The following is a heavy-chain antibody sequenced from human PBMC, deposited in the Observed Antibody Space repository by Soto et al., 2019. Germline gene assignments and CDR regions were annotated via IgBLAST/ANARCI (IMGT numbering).Heavy chain of an antibody. J-gene: IGHJ6*02. D-gene: IGHD6-19*01. CDR1: GFTFNSYG. CDR2: IWYDGNTK. CDR3: ARPLVAPVAGPYYYGMDV. V-gene: IGHV3-33*01. Sequence: VGSLRLSCTASGFTFNSYGFNWVRQAPGKGLEWVAVIWYDGNTKYYADSVKGRFTISRDNLRSTVYLQMNSLTAEDTAVYYCARPLVAPVAGPYYYGMDVWGQGTTVTVSS.